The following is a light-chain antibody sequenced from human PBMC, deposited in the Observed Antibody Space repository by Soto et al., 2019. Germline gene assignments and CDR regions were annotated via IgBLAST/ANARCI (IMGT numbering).Light chain of an antibody. V-gene: IGKV3-20*01. J-gene: IGKJ1*01. CDR1: QSVSSN. CDR3: QQYGRSPPT. CDR2: GAS. Sequence: EIVLTQSPVTLSLSPGERATLSCRASQSVSSNLAWYQQKPGQAPRLLIYGASSRASGIPDRLSGSGSGTDFTLTITRLEPEDFAVYYCQQYGRSPPTFGQGTKVDIK.